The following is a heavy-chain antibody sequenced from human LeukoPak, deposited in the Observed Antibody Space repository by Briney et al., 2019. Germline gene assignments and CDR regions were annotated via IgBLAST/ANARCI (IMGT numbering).Heavy chain of an antibody. CDR2: IYTSGST. Sequence: SETLSLTCTVSGGSISSYYWSWIRQPAGKGLEWIGRIYTSGSTNYNPSLKSRVTMSVDTSKNQFSLKQNSVTAADTAVYYCARDGAPYYDYVWGSYRGLDYWGQGTLVTVSS. CDR1: GGSISSYY. V-gene: IGHV4-4*07. D-gene: IGHD3-16*02. J-gene: IGHJ4*02. CDR3: ARDGAPYYDYVWGSYRGLDY.